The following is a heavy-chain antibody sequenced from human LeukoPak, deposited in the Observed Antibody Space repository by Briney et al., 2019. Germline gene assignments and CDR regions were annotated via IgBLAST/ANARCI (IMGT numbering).Heavy chain of an antibody. CDR3: ASYTTLNFDY. Sequence: PSQTLSRTGTVSGGSISSGDYYWSWIGQPPGKGVEWIGYIYYSGSTYYNPSLKSRVTISVDTSKNQFSLKLSSVTAADTAVYYCASYTTLNFDYWGQGTLVTVSS. V-gene: IGHV4-30-4*01. CDR1: GGSISSGDYY. CDR2: IYYSGST. J-gene: IGHJ4*02. D-gene: IGHD4-4*01.